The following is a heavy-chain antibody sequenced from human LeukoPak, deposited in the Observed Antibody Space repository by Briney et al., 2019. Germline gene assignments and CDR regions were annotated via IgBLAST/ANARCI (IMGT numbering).Heavy chain of an antibody. V-gene: IGHV3-23*01. CDR3: PRVKWLAAAGPIDY. Sequence: GGSLRLSCAASGFTFSSYGMSWVRQAPGKGLEWVSGISSSGGSTYYADSVKGRFTISRDNAKNSLYLQMNSLRADDTDVYDCPRVKWLAAAGPIDYWGQGTLVTVSS. D-gene: IGHD6-13*01. J-gene: IGHJ4*02. CDR1: GFTFSSYG. CDR2: ISSSGGST.